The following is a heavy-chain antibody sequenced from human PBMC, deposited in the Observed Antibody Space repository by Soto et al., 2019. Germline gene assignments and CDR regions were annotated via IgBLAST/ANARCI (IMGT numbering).Heavy chain of an antibody. J-gene: IGHJ2*01. V-gene: IGHV1-69*12. Sequence: QVQLVQSGAEVKKPGSSVKVSCKASGGTFSSYAISWVRQAPGQGLEWMGGIIPIFGTANYAQKFQGRVTITADESTSTAYVELSSLRSEDTAVYYCARDHHRDGYNDWYFDLWGRGTLVTVSS. D-gene: IGHD5-12*01. CDR2: IIPIFGTA. CDR3: ARDHHRDGYNDWYFDL. CDR1: GGTFSSYA.